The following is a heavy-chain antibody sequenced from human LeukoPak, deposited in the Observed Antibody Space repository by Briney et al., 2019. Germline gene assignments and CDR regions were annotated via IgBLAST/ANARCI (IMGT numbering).Heavy chain of an antibody. V-gene: IGHV4-61*02. CDR2: IYTSGST. D-gene: IGHD2-2*01. J-gene: IGHJ4*02. CDR3: ARGQVPAATIDY. CDR1: GGSISSGSYY. Sequence: PSETLSLTCTVSGGSISSGSYYWSWIRQPAGKGLEWIGRIYTSGSTNYNPSLKSRVTISVDTSKNQFSLKLSSVTAADTAVYYCARGQVPAATIDYWGQGTLVTVSS.